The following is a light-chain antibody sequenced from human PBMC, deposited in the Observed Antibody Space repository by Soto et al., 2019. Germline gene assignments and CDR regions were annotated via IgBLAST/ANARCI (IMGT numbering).Light chain of an antibody. V-gene: IGLV1-40*01. J-gene: IGLJ2*01. CDR1: SSNIGAGYD. Sequence: QAVVTQPPSVSGAPGQRVTIYCTGSSSNIGAGYDVHWYQQLPGTAPKLLIYGNSNRPSGVPDRFSGSKSGTSASLAITGLQAEDEADYYCQSYDSSLGKVFGGGTKLTVL. CDR2: GNS. CDR3: QSYDSSLGKV.